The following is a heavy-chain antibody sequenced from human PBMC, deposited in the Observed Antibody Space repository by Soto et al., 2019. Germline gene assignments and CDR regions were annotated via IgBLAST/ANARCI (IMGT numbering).Heavy chain of an antibody. Sequence: SETLSLTCTVSGSSISPFYWSWIRQPPGKGLEWIGYIYYTGSTKYNPSLKSRVTLSLGTSRNQLSLKLSSVTAADTAVYYCTRVGGYYGDYPNFDYWGPGTLVTVSS. J-gene: IGHJ4*02. CDR3: TRVGGYYGDYPNFDY. D-gene: IGHD4-17*01. CDR2: IYYTGST. V-gene: IGHV4-59*01. CDR1: GSSISPFY.